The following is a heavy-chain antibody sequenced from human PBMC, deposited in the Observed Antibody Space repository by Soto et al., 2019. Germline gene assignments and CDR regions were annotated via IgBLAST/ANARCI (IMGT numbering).Heavy chain of an antibody. Sequence: SETLSLTCSVSGGSINYNSYYWGWIRQPPGKGLEWVGGIFYTGTTYYSPSLKDRVTISVDTSKNSFSLNLTSVTAADTAVYFCERLVVVAPVANAWGQGTLVTVSS. D-gene: IGHD2-2*01. CDR3: ERLVVVAPVANA. V-gene: IGHV4-39*02. CDR2: IFYTGTT. CDR1: GGSINYNSYY. J-gene: IGHJ5*02.